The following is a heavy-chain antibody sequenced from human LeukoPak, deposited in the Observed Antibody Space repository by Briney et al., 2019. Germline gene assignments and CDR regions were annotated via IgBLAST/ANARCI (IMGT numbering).Heavy chain of an antibody. J-gene: IGHJ6*03. CDR2: FYHSGST. V-gene: IGHV4-38-2*02. CDR3: ARQGPGCSSTSCYFYYMDV. Sequence: PSQTLSLTCTVSGGSISSGYYWGWIRQPPGKGLEWIGTFYHSGSTYYNPSLKSRVTISVDMSKNKFSLKLSSVTAADTAVYYCARQGPGCSSTSCYFYYMDVWGKGTTVTVSS. D-gene: IGHD2-2*01. CDR1: GGSISSGYY.